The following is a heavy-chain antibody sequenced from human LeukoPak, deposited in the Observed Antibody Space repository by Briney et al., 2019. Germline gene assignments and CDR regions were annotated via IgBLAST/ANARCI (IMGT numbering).Heavy chain of an antibody. D-gene: IGHD3-22*01. CDR3: AREGPNYYDSSGYYQAGVYFDY. Sequence: GASVKVSCKASGGTFSSYAISWVRQAPGQGLEWMGRIIPILGIANYAQKFQGRVMITADKSTSTAYMELSSLRSEDTAVYYCAREGPNYYDSSGYYQAGVYFDYWGQGTLVTVSS. CDR2: IIPILGIA. V-gene: IGHV1-69*04. J-gene: IGHJ4*02. CDR1: GGTFSSYA.